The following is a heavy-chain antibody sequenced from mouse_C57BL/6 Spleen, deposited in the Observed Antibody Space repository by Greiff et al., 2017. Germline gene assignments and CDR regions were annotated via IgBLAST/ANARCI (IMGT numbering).Heavy chain of an antibody. CDR1: GYTFTSYW. CDR2: INPSNGGT. J-gene: IGHJ4*01. Sequence: QVQLQQPGTELVKPGASVKLSCKASGYTFTSYWMHWVKQRPGQGLEWIGNINPSNGGTNYNEKFKSKATLTVDKSSSTAYMQLSSLTSEDSAVYYCARCTTVVAGDYYAMGYWGQGTSVTVSS. D-gene: IGHD1-1*01. CDR3: ARCTTVVAGDYYAMGY. V-gene: IGHV1-53*01.